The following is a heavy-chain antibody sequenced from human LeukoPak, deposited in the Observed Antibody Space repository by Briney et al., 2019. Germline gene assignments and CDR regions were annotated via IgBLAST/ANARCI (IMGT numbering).Heavy chain of an antibody. CDR1: GFTFSNYD. V-gene: IGHV3-13*01. CDR2: IGTAGAT. Sequence: PGGSLRLSCAASGFTFSNYDMHWVRQATGKGLEWVSNIGTAGATYYPGSVKGRFTISRENAKNSLYLQMNSLRAEDTAVYYCAELGITMIGGVWGKGTTVTISS. J-gene: IGHJ6*04. CDR3: AELGITMIGGV. D-gene: IGHD3-10*02.